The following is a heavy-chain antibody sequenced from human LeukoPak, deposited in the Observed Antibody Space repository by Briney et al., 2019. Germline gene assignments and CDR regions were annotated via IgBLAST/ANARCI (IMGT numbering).Heavy chain of an antibody. Sequence: GGSLRLSCAASGFTFSDYYMSWIRQASGKGLEWVSYISRSGSTIYYADSMKGRFTISRDNAKNSLYLQMNSLRAEDTAVYYCARDGFAPYYYDSSGYYPPGYWGQGTLVTVSS. CDR3: ARDGFAPYYYDSSGYYPPGY. J-gene: IGHJ4*02. CDR1: GFTFSDYY. CDR2: ISRSGSTI. D-gene: IGHD3-22*01. V-gene: IGHV3-11*01.